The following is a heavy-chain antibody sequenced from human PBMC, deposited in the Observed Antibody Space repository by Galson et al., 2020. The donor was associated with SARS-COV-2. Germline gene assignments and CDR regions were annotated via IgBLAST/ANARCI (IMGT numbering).Heavy chain of an antibody. V-gene: IGHV3-23*01. Sequence: GGSLRLSCAASGFTFSSYAMSWVRQAPGKGLEWVSAISGSGGSTYYADSVKGRFTISRDNSKNTLYLQMNSLRAEDTAVYYCAKDLWFGPRERPAAITFDYWGQGTLVTVSS. D-gene: IGHD2-2*02. CDR3: AKDLWFGPRERPAAITFDY. CDR1: GFTFSSYA. CDR2: ISGSGGST. J-gene: IGHJ4*02.